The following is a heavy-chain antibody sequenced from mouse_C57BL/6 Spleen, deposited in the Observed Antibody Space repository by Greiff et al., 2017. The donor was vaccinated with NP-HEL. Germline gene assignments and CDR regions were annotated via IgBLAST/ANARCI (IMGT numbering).Heavy chain of an antibody. Sequence: EVKLVESEGGLVQPGSSMKLSCTASGFTFSDYYMAWVRQVPEKGLEWVANINYDGSSTYYLDSLKSRFIISRDNAKNILYLQMSSLKSEDTATYYCARGYGYDRAWFAYWGQGTLVTVSA. D-gene: IGHD2-2*01. CDR2: INYDGSST. CDR3: ARGYGYDRAWFAY. V-gene: IGHV5-16*01. J-gene: IGHJ3*01. CDR1: GFTFSDYY.